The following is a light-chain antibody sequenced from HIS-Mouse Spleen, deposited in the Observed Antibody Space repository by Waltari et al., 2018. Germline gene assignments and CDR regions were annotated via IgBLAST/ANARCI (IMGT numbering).Light chain of an antibody. CDR1: KLGDKY. CDR2: QDS. V-gene: IGLV3-1*01. J-gene: IGLJ2*01. Sequence: SYELTQPPSVSVSPGQTASITCSGDKLGDKYACWYQQKPGQSPVLVIYQDSKRPSGIPHRFAGSNCGTTATLTISGTQAMDEADYYCQAWDSSYSVFGGGTKLTVL. CDR3: QAWDSSYSV.